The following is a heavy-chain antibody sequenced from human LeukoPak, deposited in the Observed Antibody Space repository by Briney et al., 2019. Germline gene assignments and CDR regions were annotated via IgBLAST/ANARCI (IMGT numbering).Heavy chain of an antibody. CDR2: IRYDGSNK. CDR3: ARDEYNWNVDAFDI. V-gene: IGHV3-30*02. D-gene: IGHD1-20*01. Sequence: GGSLRLSCAASGFTFSSYGMHWVRQAPGKGLEWVAFIRYDGSNKDYVDSVRGRFTISRDNAKNSLYLQMNSLRAEDTAVYYCARDEYNWNVDAFDIWGQGTVVTVSS. CDR1: GFTFSSYG. J-gene: IGHJ3*02.